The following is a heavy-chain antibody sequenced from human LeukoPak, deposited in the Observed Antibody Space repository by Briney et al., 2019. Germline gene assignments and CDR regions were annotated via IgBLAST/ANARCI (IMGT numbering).Heavy chain of an antibody. J-gene: IGHJ4*02. CDR3: AKGRRWELPFDY. CDR1: GFTFSGYA. CDR2: ISGSGGKT. V-gene: IGHV3-23*01. Sequence: GGSLRLSCAASGFTFSGYAMSWVRQAPGKGLEWVSAISGSGGKTYYADSVKGRFTISRDNSKNTLYLQMNSLRAEDTAVYYCAKGRRWELPFDYWGQGTLVTVSS. D-gene: IGHD2-15*01.